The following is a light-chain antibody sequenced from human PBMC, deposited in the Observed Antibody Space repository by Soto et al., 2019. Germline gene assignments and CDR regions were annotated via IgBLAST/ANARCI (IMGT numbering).Light chain of an antibody. J-gene: IGLJ1*01. CDR3: SSYISSSTPYV. CDR2: GVS. Sequence: QSALTQPASVSGSPGQSITVSCTGTSSDIGGYNFVYWYQHHPGKAPRLMIFGVSDRPSGVSDRFSGSKSGNTASLTISGLQAEDEADYYCSSYISSSTPYVFGTGTKLTVL. CDR1: SSDIGGYNF. V-gene: IGLV2-14*03.